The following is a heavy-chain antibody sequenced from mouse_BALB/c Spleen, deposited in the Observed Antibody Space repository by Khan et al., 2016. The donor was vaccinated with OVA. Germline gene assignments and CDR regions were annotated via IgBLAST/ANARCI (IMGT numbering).Heavy chain of an antibody. J-gene: IGHJ2*01. CDR1: GFTFSSYV. D-gene: IGHD2-14*01. Sequence: EVELVESGGDLVKPGGSLKLSCAASGFTFSSYVMSWVRQTPEKRLEWVASISSGGSTYYPDSVKGRFTISRDNARTILYLQMSSLRSEDTAMYYGASEAYRCDEDYFDYWGQGTTLTVSS. CDR3: ASEAYRCDEDYFDY. CDR2: ISSGGST. V-gene: IGHV5-6-5*01.